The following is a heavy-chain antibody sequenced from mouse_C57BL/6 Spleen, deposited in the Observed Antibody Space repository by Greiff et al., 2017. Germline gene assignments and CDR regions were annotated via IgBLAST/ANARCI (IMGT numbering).Heavy chain of an antibody. V-gene: IGHV14-4*01. CDR3: TLNYYGSSPWYFDV. Sequence: EVQLQQSGAELVRPGASVKLSCTASGFNIKDDYMHWVKQRPEQGLEWIGWIDPENGDTEYASKFQGKATITADTSSNTAYLQLSSLTSEDTAVYYCTLNYYGSSPWYFDVWGTGTTVTVSS. D-gene: IGHD1-1*01. J-gene: IGHJ1*03. CDR2: IDPENGDT. CDR1: GFNIKDDY.